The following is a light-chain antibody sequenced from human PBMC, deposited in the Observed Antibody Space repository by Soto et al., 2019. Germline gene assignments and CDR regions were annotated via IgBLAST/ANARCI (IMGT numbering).Light chain of an antibody. Sequence: DIQMTQSPSSLSASVGDRVTITCRASQSINNCLNWYQQKPGKAPNLLSYAASSLQSGVPSRFSGSGSGPQFTLTISSLQPEDFATYYCQQGFNTPNTFGPGTKVDIK. CDR1: QSINNC. J-gene: IGKJ3*01. CDR3: QQGFNTPNT. CDR2: AAS. V-gene: IGKV1-39*01.